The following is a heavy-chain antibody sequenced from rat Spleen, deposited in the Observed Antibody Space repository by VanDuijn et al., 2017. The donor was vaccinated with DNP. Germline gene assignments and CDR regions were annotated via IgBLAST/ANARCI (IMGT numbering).Heavy chain of an antibody. CDR2: ISTGGGNT. D-gene: IGHD4-1*01. CDR1: GFTFSNYG. J-gene: IGHJ3*01. V-gene: IGHV5S13*01. CDR3: ASGFGWFAY. Sequence: EVKLVESGGGLVQPGRSLKLSCAASGFTFSNYGMAWVRQAPTKGLEWVASISTGGGNTYYPDSVKGRFTVSRDHAKNTLYLRLNSLRSEDTATYYCASGFGWFAYWGQGTLVTVSS.